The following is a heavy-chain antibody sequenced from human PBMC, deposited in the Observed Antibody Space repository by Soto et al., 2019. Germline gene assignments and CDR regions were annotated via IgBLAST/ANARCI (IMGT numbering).Heavy chain of an antibody. CDR2: ISSSGSTI. CDR3: ARLKPLAATGPDAFDI. D-gene: IGHD2-15*01. V-gene: IGHV3-11*01. J-gene: IGHJ3*02. CDR1: GFTFSDYY. Sequence: QVQLVESGGGLVKPGGSLRLSCAASGFTFSDYYMSWIRQAPGKGLEWVSYISSSGSTIYYADSVKGRFTISRDNXKXLLYLQMNSLRAEDTAVYYCARLKPLAATGPDAFDIWGQGTMVTVSS.